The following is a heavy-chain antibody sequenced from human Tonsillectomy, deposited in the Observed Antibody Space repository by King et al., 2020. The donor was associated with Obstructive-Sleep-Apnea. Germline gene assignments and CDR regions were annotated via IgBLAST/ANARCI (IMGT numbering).Heavy chain of an antibody. D-gene: IGHD3-10*01. CDR1: GYTFTGHH. J-gene: IGHJ4*02. Sequence: QLVQSGAEVKKPGASVKVSCKASGYTFTGHHMNWVRQAPGQGLEWMGWINPNSGGTDYVQKFQGRVTMTRDTSISTAYMELISLRNDDTAVYYCARSGGPDRGKRFGDLDYWGQGTLVTVSS. V-gene: IGHV1-2*02. CDR3: ARSGGPDRGKRFGDLDY. CDR2: INPNSGGT.